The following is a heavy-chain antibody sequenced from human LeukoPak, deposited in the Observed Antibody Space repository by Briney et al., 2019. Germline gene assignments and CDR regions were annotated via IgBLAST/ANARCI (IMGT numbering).Heavy chain of an antibody. V-gene: IGHV3-30*18. CDR1: GFTFSNYG. J-gene: IGHJ4*02. CDR3: AKFPLAGTYYFDY. Sequence: GGSLRLSCAASGFTFSNYGMHWVRQAPGKGREWAAVISYDGSNKYYADSVKGRFTISRDNSKNTLYLQMNSLRAEDTAVYYCAKFPLAGTYYFDYWGQGTLVTVSS. D-gene: IGHD6-19*01. CDR2: ISYDGSNK.